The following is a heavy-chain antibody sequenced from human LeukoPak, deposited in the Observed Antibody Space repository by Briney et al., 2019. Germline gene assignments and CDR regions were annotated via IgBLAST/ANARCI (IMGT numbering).Heavy chain of an antibody. Sequence: ASVKVSCKASGGTFSSYAISWVRQAPGQGLEWMGGIIPIFGTANYAQKFQGRVTITADESTSTAYMELSSLRSEDTAVYYCARDSYGDYVSSFDYWGQGTLVTVSS. V-gene: IGHV1-69*13. D-gene: IGHD4-17*01. CDR3: ARDSYGDYVSSFDY. J-gene: IGHJ4*02. CDR1: GGTFSSYA. CDR2: IIPIFGTA.